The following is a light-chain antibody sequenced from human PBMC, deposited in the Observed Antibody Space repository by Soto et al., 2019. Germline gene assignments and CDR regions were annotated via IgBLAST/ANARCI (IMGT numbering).Light chain of an antibody. CDR1: SSDVGGYNY. Sequence: ALTQPASVSGSPGQSITISCTGTSSDVGGYNYVSWYQHHPGKAPKLKIYDVSNRPSGVSNRFSGSKSGNTASLTISGLQPEDEADYYCSSYTTSNTRQIVFGTGTKVTVL. V-gene: IGLV2-14*03. CDR2: DVS. J-gene: IGLJ1*01. CDR3: SSYTTSNTRQIV.